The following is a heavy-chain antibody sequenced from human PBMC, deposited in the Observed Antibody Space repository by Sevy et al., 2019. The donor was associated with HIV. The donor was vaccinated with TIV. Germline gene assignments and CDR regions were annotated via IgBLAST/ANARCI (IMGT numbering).Heavy chain of an antibody. CDR3: ARVLKNYYYGSGSYYNDDAFDI. CDR1: GYTFTGYY. Sequence: ASVKVSCKASGYTFTGYYMHWVRQAPGQGLEWMGWINPNSGGTNYAQKFQGRVTMTRDTSTSTAYMELSRLRSDDTAVYYCARVLKNYYYGSGSYYNDDAFDIWGQGTMVTVSS. CDR2: INPNSGGT. D-gene: IGHD3-10*01. J-gene: IGHJ3*02. V-gene: IGHV1-2*02.